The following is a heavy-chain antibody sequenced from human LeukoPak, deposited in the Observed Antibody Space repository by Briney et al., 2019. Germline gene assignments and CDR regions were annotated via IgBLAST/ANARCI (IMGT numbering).Heavy chain of an antibody. CDR1: GGSISSVGYY. Sequence: SDTLSLTCTVSGGSISSVGYYWSWIRQHPGKGLEWIGYIYYSGSTYYNPSLKSRVTISVDTSKNQFSLKLSSVTAADTAVYYCARGDGYNFHYWGQGTLVTVSS. J-gene: IGHJ4*02. D-gene: IGHD5-24*01. V-gene: IGHV4-31*03. CDR2: IYYSGST. CDR3: ARGDGYNFHY.